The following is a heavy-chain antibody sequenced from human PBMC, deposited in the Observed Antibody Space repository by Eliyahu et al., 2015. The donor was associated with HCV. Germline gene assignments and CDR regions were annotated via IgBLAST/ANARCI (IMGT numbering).Heavy chain of an antibody. J-gene: IGHJ1*01. CDR2: VPPGLGSS. CDR3: ATVRASVTHRAEYFQH. V-gene: IGHV1-69*01. CDR1: GGTFRTLS. D-gene: IGHD5/OR15-5a*01. Sequence: QVQLEQSGAEVKKPGSSVKVSCKASGGTFRTLSINWVRQAPGQGLELVGRVPPGLGSSNYAQKFQGRVSITADGSTATAYLELNSLTSDDTAIFYCATVRASVTHRAEYFQHWGQGTLVTVS.